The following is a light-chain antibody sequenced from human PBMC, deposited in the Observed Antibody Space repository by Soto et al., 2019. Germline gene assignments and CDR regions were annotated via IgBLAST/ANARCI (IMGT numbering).Light chain of an antibody. CDR2: LAS. Sequence: DIVMTQSPDSLPVSLGEMATINCESSQSVLYSSNNKNYLAWYQQKPGQPPKLLIYLASTRESGVPDRFSGSGSGTDFTLTITSLQAEDVAVYYCQQYYSTPPTFGQGTKLEIK. J-gene: IGKJ2*01. CDR3: QQYYSTPPT. CDR1: QSVLYSSNNKNY. V-gene: IGKV4-1*01.